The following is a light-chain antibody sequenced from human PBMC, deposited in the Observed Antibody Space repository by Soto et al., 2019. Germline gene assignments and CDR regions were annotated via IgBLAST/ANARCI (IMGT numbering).Light chain of an antibody. Sequence: DIQMTQSPSSVSASVGDRVTITCRASQAINRWLAWYQQKPGTAPKLLIYTASNLQSGVPSRFSGSGSGTDFTLPISSLQPEDFATYYCQQTNSLPVTFGPGTKVDMK. J-gene: IGKJ3*01. CDR3: QQTNSLPVT. CDR2: TAS. CDR1: QAINRW. V-gene: IGKV1-12*01.